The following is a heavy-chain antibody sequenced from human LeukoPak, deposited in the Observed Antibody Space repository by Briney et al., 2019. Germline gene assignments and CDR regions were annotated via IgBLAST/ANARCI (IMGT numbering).Heavy chain of an antibody. CDR2: IYTSGST. CDR3: ARSRFLEWTYQDI. Sequence: SETLSLTCTVSGGSISSGSYYWSWIRQPAGKGLEWSGRIYTSGSTNYNPSLKSRVTISVDTSKNQFSLKLSSVTAADTAVYYCARSRFLEWTYQDIWGQGTMVTVSS. V-gene: IGHV4-61*02. CDR1: GGSISSGSYY. D-gene: IGHD3-3*01. J-gene: IGHJ3*02.